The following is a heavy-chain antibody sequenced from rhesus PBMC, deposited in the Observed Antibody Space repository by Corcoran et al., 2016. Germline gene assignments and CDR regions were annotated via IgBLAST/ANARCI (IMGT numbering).Heavy chain of an antibody. CDR3: ARDKTIQCVQLRSAFDC. CDR1: GGSISSNY. Sequence: QVQLQESGPGLVKPSETLSLTCAVSGGSISSNYWSWIREPPGKGLEWIGRISGSGGRTAHTPSRNSRVSISTGTSKNRCSLKLSYVTAASTAVYDWARDKTIQCVQLRSAFDCWGQGLRVTVSS. CDR2: ISGSGGRT. V-gene: IGHV4-173*01. D-gene: IGHD5-24*01. J-gene: IGHJ3*01.